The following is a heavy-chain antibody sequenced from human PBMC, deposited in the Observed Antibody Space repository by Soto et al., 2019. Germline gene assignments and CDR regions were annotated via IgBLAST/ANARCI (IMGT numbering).Heavy chain of an antibody. V-gene: IGHV5-51*01. J-gene: IGHJ6*02. CDR3: ARHGPRVYYDNSDYYYYGMDV. Sequence: GESLEISCNGSGSSFTIYWIGWVRQMPGKGLEWMGIIYPGDSDNRYRPSFQGQVTISADKSISTAYLQWSSLKASDTAMYYCARHGPRVYYDNSDYYYYGMDVWGQGTTVTVSS. D-gene: IGHD3-22*01. CDR2: IYPGDSDN. CDR1: GSSFTIYW.